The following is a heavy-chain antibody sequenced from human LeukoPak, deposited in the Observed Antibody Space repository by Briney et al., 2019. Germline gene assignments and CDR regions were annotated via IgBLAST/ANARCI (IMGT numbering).Heavy chain of an antibody. J-gene: IGHJ5*01. Sequence: PGGSLTLSCQASGFTFYMYAMSWVRQAPGKGLEWVASMCGTAGCTFYPDSVKGRFTISRDNSKNVLYLRMNSLTAGDTAIYYCAKDRPNFHENSGHYYRRDGDSWGQGTLVTVSS. CDR2: MCGTAGCT. CDR3: AKDRPNFHENSGHYYRRDGDS. D-gene: IGHD3-22*01. CDR1: GFTFYMYA. V-gene: IGHV3-23*01.